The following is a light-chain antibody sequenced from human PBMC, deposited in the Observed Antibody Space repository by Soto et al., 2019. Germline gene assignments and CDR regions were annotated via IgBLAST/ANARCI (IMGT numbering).Light chain of an antibody. V-gene: IGKV1-16*01. CDR3: QQYHSYPAS. CDR1: QGSSSF. J-gene: IGKJ1*01. Sequence: DIQMTQSPSSLSASVGDRVTITCRASQGSSSFLAWFQQKPGKAPKSLIYDASTLQSGVSSRFSGSGSDTHFALTISSLQPEDFATYYCQQYHSYPASFGQGTKEEIK. CDR2: DAS.